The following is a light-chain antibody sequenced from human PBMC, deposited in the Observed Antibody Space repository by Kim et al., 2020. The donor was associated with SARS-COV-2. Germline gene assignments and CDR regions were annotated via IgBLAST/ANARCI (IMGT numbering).Light chain of an antibody. V-gene: IGLV6-57*02. J-gene: IGLJ3*02. CDR2: GDN. Sequence: GKTVTISCTGSSGSIASNYVQWYQQRPGSAPTTVIYGDNQRPSGVPDRFSGSIDSSSNSASLTISGLKTEDEADYYCQSYDSSNQVFGGGTQLTVL. CDR3: QSYDSSNQV. CDR1: SGSIASNY.